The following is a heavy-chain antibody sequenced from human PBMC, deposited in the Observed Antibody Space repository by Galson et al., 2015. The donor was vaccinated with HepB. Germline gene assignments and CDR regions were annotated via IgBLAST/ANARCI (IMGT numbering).Heavy chain of an antibody. Sequence: SLRLSCAASGFIFSNYWMSWVRLAPGKGLEWVANIKQDGREEFYVESVKGRFSISRDNARNSLYLQMKSVTVKDTALYYCARALRYFDWLPTGWFDTWGQGTLVTVSS. V-gene: IGHV3-7*03. CDR3: ARALRYFDWLPTGWFDT. D-gene: IGHD3-9*01. CDR1: GFIFSNYW. CDR2: IKQDGREE. J-gene: IGHJ5*02.